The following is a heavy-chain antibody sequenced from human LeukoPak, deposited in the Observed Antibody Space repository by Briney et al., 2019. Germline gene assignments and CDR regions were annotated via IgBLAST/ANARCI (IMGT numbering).Heavy chain of an antibody. CDR2: ISAYNGNT. CDR3: ARERQWLANYFDY. V-gene: IGHV1-18*01. D-gene: IGHD6-19*01. J-gene: IGHJ4*02. CDR1: GYTFTSYG. Sequence: ASVKVSCKASGYTFTSYGISWVRQAPGQGLEWMGWISAYNGNTNYAQKFQGRVTMTRDMSTSTVYMELSSLRSEDTAVYYCARERQWLANYFDYWGQGTLVTVSS.